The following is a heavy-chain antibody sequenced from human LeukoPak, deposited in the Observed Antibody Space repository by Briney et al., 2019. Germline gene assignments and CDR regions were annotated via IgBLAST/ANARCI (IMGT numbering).Heavy chain of an antibody. CDR1: GFIFSDYY. CDR3: ARDTSVWGLDY. D-gene: IGHD6-19*01. J-gene: IGHJ4*02. CDR2: ISSSSRHT. V-gene: IGHV3-11*06. Sequence: GGSLRLSCAASGFIFSDYYMGWIRQAPGKGLEWVSYISSSSRHTNYADSVKGRFTISRDDAKNSLFLQMKSLTADDTAVYYCARDTSVWGLDYWGQGTLVTVSS.